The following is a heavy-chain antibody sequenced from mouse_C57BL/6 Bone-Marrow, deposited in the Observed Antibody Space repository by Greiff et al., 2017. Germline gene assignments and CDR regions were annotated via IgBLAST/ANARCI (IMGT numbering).Heavy chain of an antibody. D-gene: IGHD1-1*01. Sequence: QVQLQQSGAELVRPGTSVKMSCKASGYTFTNYWIGWAKQSPGHSLEWIGDIYPGGGYTNYTEKFKGKATLTVDKSSSTAYMQLSSLTSDASAIYYGGRFGTTVQFAYWGQGTLVTVSA. CDR3: GRFGTTVQFAY. J-gene: IGHJ3*01. CDR2: IYPGGGYT. V-gene: IGHV1-63*01. CDR1: GYTFTNYW.